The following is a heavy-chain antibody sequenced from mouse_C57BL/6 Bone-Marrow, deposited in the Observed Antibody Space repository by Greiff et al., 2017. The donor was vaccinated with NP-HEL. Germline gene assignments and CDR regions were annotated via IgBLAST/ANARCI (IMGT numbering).Heavy chain of an antibody. D-gene: IGHD1-1*01. Sequence: EVKLEESVAELVRPGASVKLSCTASGFNIKNTYMHWVKQRPEQGLEWIGRIDPANGNTKYAPKFQGKATITADTSSNTAYLQLSSLTSEDTSIYYCARQPYYYGSSLWYFDYWGQGTTLTVSS. CDR3: ARQPYYYGSSLWYFDY. V-gene: IGHV14-3*01. CDR2: IDPANGNT. J-gene: IGHJ2*01. CDR1: GFNIKNTY.